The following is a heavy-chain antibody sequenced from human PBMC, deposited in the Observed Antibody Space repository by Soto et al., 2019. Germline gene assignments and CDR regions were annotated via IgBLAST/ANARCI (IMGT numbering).Heavy chain of an antibody. D-gene: IGHD3-22*01. CDR1: GFTFSNYA. Sequence: HPGGSLRLSCATSGFTFSNYAMHWVRQAPGKGLEWVALISYDGSDKDYADSVKGRFTISRDNSRNTLFLQMNSLRAEDTAVYYCARDYYKYYDSSGYYRSPAYWGQGTLVTVSS. V-gene: IGHV3-30-3*01. CDR3: ARDYYKYYDSSGYYRSPAY. CDR2: ISYDGSDK. J-gene: IGHJ4*02.